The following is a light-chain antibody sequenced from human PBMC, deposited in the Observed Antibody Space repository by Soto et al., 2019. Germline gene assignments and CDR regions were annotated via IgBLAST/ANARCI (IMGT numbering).Light chain of an antibody. CDR2: DAS. V-gene: IGKV1-5*01. CDR1: QSVRRW. Sequence: IKMNHSPSTLSASVGDRVTITCRASQSVRRWLAWYQQKPGRAPKFLIYDASSLESGVPSRFSGSGSGTEFTLTISNLQPDDFATYYCQQYDNYPLTFGGGTKVDIK. CDR3: QQYDNYPLT. J-gene: IGKJ4*01.